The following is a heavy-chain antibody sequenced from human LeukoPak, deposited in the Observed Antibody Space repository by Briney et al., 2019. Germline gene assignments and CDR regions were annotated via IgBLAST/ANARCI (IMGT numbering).Heavy chain of an antibody. CDR3: AVVSATHNEDIFDI. D-gene: IGHD2-15*01. V-gene: IGHV3-30*02. CDR1: GFTFSSYG. J-gene: IGHJ3*02. CDR2: IRYDGSNK. Sequence: GGSLRLSCAASGFTFSSYGMHWVRQAPGKGLEWVAFIRYDGSNKYYADSVKGRFTISRDNAKNSLFLQMNSLRAEDTAVYYCAVVSATHNEDIFDIWGQGTMVTVSS.